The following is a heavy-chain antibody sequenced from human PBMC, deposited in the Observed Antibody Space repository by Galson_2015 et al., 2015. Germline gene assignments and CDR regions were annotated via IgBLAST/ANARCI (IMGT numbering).Heavy chain of an antibody. CDR2: DK. CDR3: ARDSYCSSTSCYDAIDYYYYGMDV. J-gene: IGHJ6*02. V-gene: IGHV3-21*01. Sequence: DKYYADSVKGRFTISRDNAKNSLYLQMNSLRAEDTAVYYCARDSYCSSTSCYDAIDYYYYGMDVWGQGTTVTVSS. D-gene: IGHD2-2*01.